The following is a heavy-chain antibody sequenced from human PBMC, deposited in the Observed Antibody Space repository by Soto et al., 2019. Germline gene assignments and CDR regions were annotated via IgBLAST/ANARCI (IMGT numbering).Heavy chain of an antibody. CDR2: IYFGGST. Sequence: SETLSLTCTVSGDSISGSSYYWGWIRQPPGKGLEWIGGIYFGGSTYYNPSLKSRVTMSVDTSKNQFSLKLSSVTAADTAFYYCARPRGRSGYTNWFDPWGQGTLVTVSS. D-gene: IGHD3-22*01. CDR3: ARPRGRSGYTNWFDP. V-gene: IGHV4-39*01. J-gene: IGHJ5*02. CDR1: GDSISGSSYY.